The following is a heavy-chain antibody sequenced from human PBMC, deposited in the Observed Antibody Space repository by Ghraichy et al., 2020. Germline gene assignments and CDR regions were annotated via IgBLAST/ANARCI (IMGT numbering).Heavy chain of an antibody. CDR3: ARSAYSGSMGLFDY. Sequence: ASVKVSCKASGYTFTGYYMHWVRQAPGQGLEWMGWINPNSGGTNYAQKFQGRVTMTRDTSISTAYMELSRLRSDDTAVYYCARSAYSGSMGLFDYWGQGTLVTVSS. J-gene: IGHJ4*02. V-gene: IGHV1-2*02. CDR1: GYTFTGYY. D-gene: IGHD1-26*01. CDR2: INPNSGGT.